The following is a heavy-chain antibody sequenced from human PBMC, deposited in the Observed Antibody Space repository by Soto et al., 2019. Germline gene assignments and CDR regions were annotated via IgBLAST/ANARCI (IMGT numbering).Heavy chain of an antibody. CDR2: ISGSGGST. J-gene: IGHJ5*02. Sequence: EVQLLESGGGLVQPGGSLRLSCAASGFTFSSYAMSWVRQAPGKWLEWVSAISGSGGSTYYADSVKGRFTISRDNSKNKLYLQLKSLRGADTAVSDCANSESLTPVGGGFYPWGQGTLVTVSS. CDR1: GFTFSSYA. CDR3: ANSESLTPVGGGFYP. V-gene: IGHV3-23*01. D-gene: IGHD2-15*01.